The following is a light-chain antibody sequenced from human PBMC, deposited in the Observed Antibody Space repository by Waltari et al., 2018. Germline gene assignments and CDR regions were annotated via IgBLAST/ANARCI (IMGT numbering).Light chain of an antibody. J-gene: IGKJ4*01. CDR2: DAS. CDR3: QQFDTPLS. CDR1: QDIRNY. V-gene: IGKV1-33*01. Sequence: DIQMTQSPPSLSASVGDRVTITCQASQDIRNYLNWYQQKAGKAPKLLIYDASKVETGVPSRCSGSGSGTDFTCTISSLQPEDIATYYCQQFDTPLSFGGGTKVEIK.